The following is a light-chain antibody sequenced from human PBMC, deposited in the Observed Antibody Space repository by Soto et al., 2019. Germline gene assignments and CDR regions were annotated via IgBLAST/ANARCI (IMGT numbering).Light chain of an antibody. CDR2: GAS. Sequence: TVLTPSPGTLSLSPGERATLSCRASQSVSSSYLAWYQQKPGQAPRLLIYGASSRATGIPDRFSGSGSGTDFTLTISRLEPEDFAVYYCQQYGSSPRTFGGGTKVDIK. V-gene: IGKV3-20*01. CDR3: QQYGSSPRT. CDR1: QSVSSSY. J-gene: IGKJ4*01.